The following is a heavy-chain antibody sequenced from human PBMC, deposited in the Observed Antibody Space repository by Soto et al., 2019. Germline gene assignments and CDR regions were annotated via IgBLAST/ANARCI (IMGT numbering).Heavy chain of an antibody. Sequence: VQLLESGGGLVQPGGSLRLSCEASGFTFNNYAMNWVRQATGKGLEWVSAIRNSGGFTYYADSVKGRFTISRDNSKNTLYLHMNRLRAEVTALYYCAKDYFETKGPYFFDYWGQGTLVPVSS. CDR3: AKDYFETKGPYFFDY. D-gene: IGHD1-26*01. CDR2: IRNSGGFT. CDR1: GFTFNNYA. V-gene: IGHV3-23*01. J-gene: IGHJ4*02.